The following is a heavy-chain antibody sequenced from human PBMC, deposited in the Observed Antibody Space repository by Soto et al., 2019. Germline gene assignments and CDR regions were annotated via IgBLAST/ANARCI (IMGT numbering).Heavy chain of an antibody. Sequence: SETLSLTCSVSAGSISSNYWSWIRQPAGKRLEWIGRIYTSGSTNYNPSLKSRVTMSIDTSKNQFSLKLSSVTAADTAVYYCVRESPPGFNWFDPWGQGILVTVSS. V-gene: IGHV4-4*07. CDR1: AGSISSNY. CDR3: VRESPPGFNWFDP. J-gene: IGHJ5*02. D-gene: IGHD3-10*01. CDR2: IYTSGST.